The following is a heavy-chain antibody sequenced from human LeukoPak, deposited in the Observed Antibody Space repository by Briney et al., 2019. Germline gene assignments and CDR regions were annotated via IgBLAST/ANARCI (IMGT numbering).Heavy chain of an antibody. CDR1: GFTFSSYA. J-gene: IGHJ6*02. CDR2: ISGSGGST. CDR3: AKDLSWFGVYYYYGMDV. Sequence: GGSLRLSCAASGFTFSSYAMSWVRQAPGKGLEWVSAISGSGGSTYYADSVKGRFTISRDNSKNTLYLQMNSLRAEDTAVYYCAKDLSWFGVYYYYGMDVWGQGATVTVSS. D-gene: IGHD3-10*01. V-gene: IGHV3-23*01.